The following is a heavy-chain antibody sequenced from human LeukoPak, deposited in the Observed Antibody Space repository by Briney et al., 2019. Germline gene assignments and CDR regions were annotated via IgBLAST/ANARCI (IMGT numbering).Heavy chain of an antibody. Sequence: GRSLRLSCAASGFTFSSYAMHWVRQAPGKGLEWVAVISYDGSNKYYADSVKGRFTTSRDNSKNTLYLQMNSLRAEDTAVYHCARTYGSGSLNYYYGMDVWGQGTTVTVSS. V-gene: IGHV3-30-3*01. CDR2: ISYDGSNK. J-gene: IGHJ6*02. CDR1: GFTFSSYA. CDR3: ARTYGSGSLNYYYGMDV. D-gene: IGHD3-10*01.